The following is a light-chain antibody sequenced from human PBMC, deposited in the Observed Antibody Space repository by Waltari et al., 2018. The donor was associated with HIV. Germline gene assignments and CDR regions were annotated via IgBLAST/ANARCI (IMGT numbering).Light chain of an antibody. CDR3: QQYNNWPPLMYT. CDR1: QSVSSN. CDR2: GAS. V-gene: IGKV3-15*01. Sequence: EIVMTQSPATLSVSPGERATLSCRASQSVSSNLAWYQQKPGQAPRLLIYGASTRATGIPARFSGSESGTEFTLTISSLQSEDFAVYYCQQYNNWPPLMYTFGQGTKLEIK. J-gene: IGKJ2*01.